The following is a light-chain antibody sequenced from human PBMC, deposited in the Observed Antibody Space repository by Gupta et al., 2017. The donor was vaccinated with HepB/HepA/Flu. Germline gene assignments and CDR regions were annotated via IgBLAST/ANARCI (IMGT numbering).Light chain of an antibody. J-gene: IGKJ1*01. CDR3: QQYNKWPPKWT. V-gene: IGKV3-15*01. CDR2: GAY. CDR1: QSVSSN. Sequence: EIVMTQSPATLSVFPGERATLSCRASQSVSSNLAWYQQRPGQAPRLLMYGAYTRATGIPARFSGSGSGTEFTLTISSLQSEDFAVYYCQQYNKWPPKWTFGQGTKVEIK.